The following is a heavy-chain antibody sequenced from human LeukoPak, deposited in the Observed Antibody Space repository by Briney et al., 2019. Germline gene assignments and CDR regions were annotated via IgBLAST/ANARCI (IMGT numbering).Heavy chain of an antibody. CDR1: GGTFSSYA. CDR3: ARPYYYGTGSYYSFDY. CDR2: IIPILGIA. V-gene: IGHV1-69*04. J-gene: IGHJ4*02. Sequence: SVKVSCKASGGTFSSYATSWVRQAPGQGLEWMGRIIPILGIANYAQKFQGRVTITADKSTSTAYMELSSLRSEDTAVYYCARPYYYGTGSYYSFDYWGQGTLVTVSS. D-gene: IGHD3-10*01.